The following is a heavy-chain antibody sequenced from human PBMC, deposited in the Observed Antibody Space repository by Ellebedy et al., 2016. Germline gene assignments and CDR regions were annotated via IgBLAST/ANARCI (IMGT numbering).Heavy chain of an antibody. CDR2: ISSSSTYI. Sequence: GESLKISXAASGFTFSSSSMIWVRQAPGKGLEWVSFISSSSTYIYYADSVKGRFTISRDNAKNSLYLQMNSLRAEDTAVYYCARVDHEFMTGPTQYWGQGNLVTVSS. J-gene: IGHJ4*02. V-gene: IGHV3-21*01. CDR1: GFTFSSSS. D-gene: IGHD3-9*01. CDR3: ARVDHEFMTGPTQY.